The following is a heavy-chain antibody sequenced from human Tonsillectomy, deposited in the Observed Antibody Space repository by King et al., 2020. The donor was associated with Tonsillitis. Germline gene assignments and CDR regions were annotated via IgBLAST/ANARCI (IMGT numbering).Heavy chain of an antibody. CDR3: AKDTGALCDFCTGNFDY. V-gene: IGHV3-9*01. CDR2: ISWNSGGT. Sequence: VQLVESGGGLVQPGRSLRLSCAASGFTFDDYAMHWVRQAPGKGLEWVSGISWNSGGTGYADSVKGRFTISRDNAKNSLYLQMNSLSAEDTALYYWAKDTGALCDFCTGNFDYWGQGTLVTVSS. D-gene: IGHD3-10*01. CDR1: GFTFDDYA. J-gene: IGHJ4*02.